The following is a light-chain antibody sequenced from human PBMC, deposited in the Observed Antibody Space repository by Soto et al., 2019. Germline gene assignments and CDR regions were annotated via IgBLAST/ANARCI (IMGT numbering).Light chain of an antibody. CDR2: AAS. V-gene: IGKV1-39*01. Sequence: DIQMTQSPSSLSASVGDRVTITCRASQSISSYLNWYQQKPGKAPKLLIYAASSLQSGVPSRFSGSGSGTDFTLTISSLQPDDFATYYCQQYETFSGKFGPGTK. J-gene: IGKJ1*01. CDR1: QSISSY. CDR3: QQYETFSGK.